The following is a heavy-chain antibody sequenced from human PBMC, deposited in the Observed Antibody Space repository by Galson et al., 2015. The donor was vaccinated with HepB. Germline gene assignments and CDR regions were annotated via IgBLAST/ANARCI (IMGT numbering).Heavy chain of an antibody. D-gene: IGHD3-22*01. V-gene: IGHV3-30*04. Sequence: SLRLSCAASGFTFSSYAMHWVRQAPGKGLEWVAVISYDGSNKYYADSVKGRFTISRDNSKNTLYLQMNSLRAEDTAVYYCARDWALLKIVVVPDAFDIWGQGTMVTVSS. CDR1: GFTFSSYA. J-gene: IGHJ3*02. CDR3: ARDWALLKIVVVPDAFDI. CDR2: ISYDGSNK.